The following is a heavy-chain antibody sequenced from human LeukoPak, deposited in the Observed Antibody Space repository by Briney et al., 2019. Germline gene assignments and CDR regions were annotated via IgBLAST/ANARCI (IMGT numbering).Heavy chain of an antibody. CDR3: TRVSIHGYSDY. V-gene: IGHV4-59*01. J-gene: IGHJ4*02. CDR2: IYYTGRT. Sequence: SETLSLTCTVSGGSISNYYWSWIRQSPGKGLEWIGYIYYTGRTKYNPSLKSRVTISVDTSENQFSLESTSVTAADTAVYCCTRVSIHGYSDYWGQGTLVTVSS. CDR1: GGSISNYY.